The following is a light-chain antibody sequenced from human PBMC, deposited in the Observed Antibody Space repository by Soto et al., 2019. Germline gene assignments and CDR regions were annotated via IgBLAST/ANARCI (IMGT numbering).Light chain of an antibody. CDR2: EVS. J-gene: IGLJ1*01. Sequence: QCVLTQPPSVSGAAGEGVTISCTGTSSDVGSYYRVSWYQQSPGTAPKLMIYEVSNRPSGVPDRFSGSKSGNTASLTISGLQAEDEADYYCSSYTSSSTYVFGTGTKVTVL. V-gene: IGLV2-18*02. CDR3: SSYTSSSTYV. CDR1: SSDVGSYYR.